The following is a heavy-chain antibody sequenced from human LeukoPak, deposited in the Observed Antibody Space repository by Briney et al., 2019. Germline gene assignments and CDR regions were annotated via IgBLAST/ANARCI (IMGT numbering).Heavy chain of an antibody. J-gene: IGHJ4*02. V-gene: IGHV4-31*03. Sequence: SETLSLTCTVSGGSISSGGYYWSWIRQHPGKGLEWIGYIYYSGSTYYNPSLKSRVTISVDTSKNQFSLKLSSVTAADTAVYYCAREYVWGSYRYSHFDYWGQGTPVTVSS. CDR1: GGSISSGGYY. CDR2: IYYSGST. D-gene: IGHD3-16*02. CDR3: AREYVWGSYRYSHFDY.